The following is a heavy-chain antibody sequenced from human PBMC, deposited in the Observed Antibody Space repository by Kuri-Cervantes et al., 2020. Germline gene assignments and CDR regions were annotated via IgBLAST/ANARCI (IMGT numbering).Heavy chain of an antibody. V-gene: IGHV4-38-2*02. CDR3: ARVRSGYYDRQGFDY. CDR2: IYRSGSP. D-gene: IGHD3-22*01. Sequence: SETLSLTCTASGYSISSGFYWGWIRQPPGKGLEWIGSIYRSGSPSYNPSLKSRVTISVDTSKNEFSLKLSSVTAADTAVYYCARVRSGYYDRQGFDYWGQGTLVTVSS. J-gene: IGHJ4*02. CDR1: GYSISSGFY.